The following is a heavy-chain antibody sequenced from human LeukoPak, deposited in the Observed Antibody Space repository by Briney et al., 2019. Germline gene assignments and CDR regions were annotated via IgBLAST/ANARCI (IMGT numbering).Heavy chain of an antibody. V-gene: IGHV3-7*03. Sequence: GGSLTLSCAASGFTFSYHWMTWVRQAPGKGLEWVANIKNDGAVKNYVDSVKGRFTISRHNSKNTLYLQMNSLRAEDTAVYYCARGGERDWFDPWGQGTLVTVSS. CDR2: IKNDGAVK. J-gene: IGHJ5*02. D-gene: IGHD2-21*01. CDR1: GFTFSYHW. CDR3: ARGGERDWFDP.